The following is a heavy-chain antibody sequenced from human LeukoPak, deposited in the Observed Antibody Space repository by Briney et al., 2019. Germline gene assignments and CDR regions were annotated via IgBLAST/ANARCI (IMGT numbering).Heavy chain of an antibody. V-gene: IGHV3-7*01. Sequence: GGSLRLSCAVSGFTFSNYWMSWVRQAPGKGLEWVANINQHGSEKYYVDSVKGRFTISRDNAKNSLYLQMNSLRAEDTAVYYCARAAPGGGYDAFDIWGQGTMVTVSS. CDR3: ARAAPGGGYDAFDI. J-gene: IGHJ3*02. CDR2: INQHGSEK. CDR1: GFTFSNYW. D-gene: IGHD2-15*01.